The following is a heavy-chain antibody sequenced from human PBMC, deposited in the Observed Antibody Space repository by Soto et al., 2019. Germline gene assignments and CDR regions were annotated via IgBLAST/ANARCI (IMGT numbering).Heavy chain of an antibody. CDR3: ARGTGLYYYGSDLENT. Sequence: PSEPLSLTCTVSDGYIRSGGYYWSWIRQHPGKGLEWIGYIYYSGSTYYNPSLKSRVTISVDTSKNQFSLKLSSVTAADTAVYYCARGTGLYYYGSDLENTWGQGTLVTVSS. D-gene: IGHD3-10*01. CDR2: IYYSGST. V-gene: IGHV4-31*03. J-gene: IGHJ5*02. CDR1: DGYIRSGGYY.